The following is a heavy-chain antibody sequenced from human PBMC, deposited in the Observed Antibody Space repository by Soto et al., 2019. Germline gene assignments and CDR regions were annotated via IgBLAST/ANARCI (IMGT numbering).Heavy chain of an antibody. CDR3: ATRPSIAVAGPVDY. CDR1: GFTFSSYA. V-gene: IGHV3-30-3*01. Sequence: QVQLVESGGGVVQPGRSLRLSCAASGFTFSSYAMHWVRQAPGKGLEWVAVISYDGSNKYYADSVKGRFTISRDNSKNTLYLQMNSLRAEDTAVYYSATRPSIAVAGPVDYWGQGPLVTVSS. CDR2: ISYDGSNK. D-gene: IGHD6-19*01. J-gene: IGHJ4*02.